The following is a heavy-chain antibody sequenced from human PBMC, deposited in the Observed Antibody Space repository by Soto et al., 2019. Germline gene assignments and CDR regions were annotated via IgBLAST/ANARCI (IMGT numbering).Heavy chain of an antibody. Sequence: PSETLSLTCAVYGGSFSGYYWSWIRQPPGEGLEWIGEINHSGSTNYNPSLKSRVTISVDTSKNQFSLKLSSVTAADTAVYYCARVSVDIVASDYWGQGTLVTVSS. CDR1: GGSFSGYY. D-gene: IGHD5-12*01. CDR2: INHSGST. CDR3: ARVSVDIVASDY. V-gene: IGHV4-34*01. J-gene: IGHJ4*02.